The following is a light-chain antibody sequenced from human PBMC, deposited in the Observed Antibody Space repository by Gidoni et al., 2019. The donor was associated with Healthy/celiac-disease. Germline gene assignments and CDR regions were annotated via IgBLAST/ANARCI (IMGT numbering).Light chain of an antibody. CDR1: SSDVGGYNY. CDR2: EVS. Sequence: SALTQPATVSGSPGQSITITCTGTSSDVGGYNYVSWYQQHPGKAPKLMIYEVSNRPSGVSNRFSGSPSGNPASLTISGLQAEDEADYYCSSYTSSSTLVFGTVAKVTVL. CDR3: SSYTSSSTLV. J-gene: IGLJ1*01. V-gene: IGLV2-14*01.